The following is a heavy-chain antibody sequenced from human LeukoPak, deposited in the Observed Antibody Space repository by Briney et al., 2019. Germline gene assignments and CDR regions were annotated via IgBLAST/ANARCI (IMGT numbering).Heavy chain of an antibody. J-gene: IGHJ6*03. CDR2: INPNSGGT. CDR3: ARDLAERTYYDILTGYYGYYYYMDV. D-gene: IGHD3-9*01. CDR1: GYTFTGYY. Sequence: ASVKVSCEASGYTFTGYYMHWVRQAPGQGLEWMGWINPNSGGTNYAQKFQGRVTMTRDTSISTAYMELSRLRSDDTAVYYCARDLAERTYYDILTGYYGYYYYMDVWGKGTTVTVSS. V-gene: IGHV1-2*02.